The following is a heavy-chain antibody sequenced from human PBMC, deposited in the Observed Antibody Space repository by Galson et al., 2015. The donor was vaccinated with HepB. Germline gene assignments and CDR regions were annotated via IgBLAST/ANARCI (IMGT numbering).Heavy chain of an antibody. Sequence: SLRLSCAASGFTFSSYAMHWVRQAPGKGLEWVAVISYDGSNKYYADSVKGRFTISRDNSKNTLYLQMNSLRAEDTAVYYCAGEYSSSYDVSFDYWGQGTLVTVSS. CDR3: AGEYSSSYDVSFDY. J-gene: IGHJ4*02. CDR1: GFTFSSYA. V-gene: IGHV3-30*04. CDR2: ISYDGSNK. D-gene: IGHD6-13*01.